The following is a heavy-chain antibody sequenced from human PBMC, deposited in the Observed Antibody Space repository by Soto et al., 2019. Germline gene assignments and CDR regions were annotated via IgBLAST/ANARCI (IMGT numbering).Heavy chain of an antibody. V-gene: IGHV4-34*01. J-gene: IGHJ6*02. CDR3: ARTNRRRVLFDYYYYGMDV. CDR2: IDHSGST. D-gene: IGHD2-8*01. Sequence: SETLSLTCAVYGGSFSAYYWAWIRQSPGKGLEWIGEIDHSGSTNFNPSLKSRVIISVDTSKNQFSLKLTSVTAADTAVYYCARTNRRRVLFDYYYYGMDVWGQGATVTSP. CDR1: GGSFSAYY.